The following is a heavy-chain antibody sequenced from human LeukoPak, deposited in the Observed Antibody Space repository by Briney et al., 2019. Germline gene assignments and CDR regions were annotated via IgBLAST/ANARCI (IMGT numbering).Heavy chain of an antibody. J-gene: IGHJ3*02. CDR3: ARGLDAFDI. Sequence: PSETLSLTCSVSGGSIRSTTYYWGWIRQPPGKGLEWIGSIYYSGNTYYSPSLMSRVTISVDTSKNQFSLNLSSVTAADTAVYYCARGLDAFDIWGQGTMVTVSS. V-gene: IGHV4-39*07. CDR2: IYYSGNT. CDR1: GGSIRSTTYY.